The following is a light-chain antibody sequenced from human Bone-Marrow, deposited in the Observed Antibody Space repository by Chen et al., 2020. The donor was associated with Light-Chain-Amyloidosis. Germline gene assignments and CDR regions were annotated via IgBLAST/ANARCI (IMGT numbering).Light chain of an antibody. Sequence: QSALTQPASVSGSPGQSITISCTGTSSDIGGDNHVSWYQQHPDKAPKLIIYKVTNRPSWVPDRFSGSESDNAATLTISGLQTEDEDDYFCSSYTITNTLVFGRGTRVTVL. CDR2: KVT. CDR1: SSDIGGDNH. V-gene: IGLV2-14*01. J-gene: IGLJ1*01. CDR3: SSYTITNTLV.